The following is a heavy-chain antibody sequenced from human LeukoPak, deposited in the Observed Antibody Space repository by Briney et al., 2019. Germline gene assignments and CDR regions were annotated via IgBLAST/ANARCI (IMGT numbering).Heavy chain of an antibody. CDR3: AKEVVGLRYYMDV. V-gene: IGHV4-59*11. D-gene: IGHD1-26*01. Sequence: SETLSLTCTVSGGSISSHYWSWIRQPPGKGLEWIGYIHISGRTNSNPALKSRVTISVDTSKNQLSLKLTSVTVADTAVYYCAKEVVGLRYYMDVWGKGTTVTVSS. CDR1: GGSISSHY. J-gene: IGHJ6*03. CDR2: IHISGRT.